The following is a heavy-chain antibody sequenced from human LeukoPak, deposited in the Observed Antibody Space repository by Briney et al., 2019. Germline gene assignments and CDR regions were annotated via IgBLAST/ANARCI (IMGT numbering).Heavy chain of an antibody. V-gene: IGHV1-69*05. J-gene: IGHJ5*02. CDR1: GGTFSSYT. CDR2: VIPIFGTA. D-gene: IGHD5-18*01. Sequence: SVKVSCKASGGTFSSYTISWVRQAPGQGLEWMGGVIPIFGTANYAQKFQGRVTITTDESTSTAYMELSSLRSEDTAVYYCARWMDTAMVGRGENWFDPWGQGTLVTVSS. CDR3: ARWMDTAMVGRGENWFDP.